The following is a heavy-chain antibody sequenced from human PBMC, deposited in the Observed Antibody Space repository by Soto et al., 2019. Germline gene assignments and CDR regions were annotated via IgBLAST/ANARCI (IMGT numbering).Heavy chain of an antibody. D-gene: IGHD2-8*01. CDR1: GFTFSNFG. J-gene: IGHJ6*02. V-gene: IGHV3-33*01. CDR2: IWHDGSNK. Sequence: QEQLVESGGGVVQPGRSLRLSCVASGFTFSNFGMHWVRQAPGKGPEWVAVIWHDGSNKYHADSVKGRFTISRDNSKNTRYLQMNSLRTEDTAVYSCAREQGRDIGLVVFAPEGGMDVWGQGTTVSVSS. CDR3: AREQGRDIGLVVFAPEGGMDV.